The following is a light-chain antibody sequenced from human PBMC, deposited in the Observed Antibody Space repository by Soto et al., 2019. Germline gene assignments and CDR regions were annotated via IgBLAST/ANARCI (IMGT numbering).Light chain of an antibody. V-gene: IGKV3-20*01. J-gene: IGKJ1*01. CDR1: QSVSNNY. CDR2: GAS. Sequence: EIVFTQSPGTLSLSPGERATLSCRASQSVSNNYLAWYQQKPGQAPRLLIYGASNRATGTPDRFSGSGSGTDFTLTISRLEPEDFAVYYCQQYGSPGTFGQGTKVDIK. CDR3: QQYGSPGT.